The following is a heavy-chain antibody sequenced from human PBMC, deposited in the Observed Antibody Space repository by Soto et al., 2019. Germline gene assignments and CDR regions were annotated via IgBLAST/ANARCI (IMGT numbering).Heavy chain of an antibody. CDR3: ASTSSWPFDY. D-gene: IGHD6-13*01. CDR1: GLAFSGYG. J-gene: IGHJ4*02. Sequence: GGSLRLSCATSGLAFSGYGMHWVRQAPGKGLEWVAVMSYDETFTFYANSVKGRFIISRDNSKNTMFLQMDSLRVEDTAVYYCASTSSWPFDYWGQGTLVTVSS. V-gene: IGHV3-30*03. CDR2: MSYDETFT.